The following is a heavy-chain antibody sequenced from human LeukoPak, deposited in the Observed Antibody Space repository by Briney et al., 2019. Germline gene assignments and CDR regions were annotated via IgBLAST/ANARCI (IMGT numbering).Heavy chain of an antibody. CDR3: ARDIQTSDLTKFTS. J-gene: IGHJ5*02. CDR1: GGSISSSTYY. V-gene: IGHV4-61*02. D-gene: IGHD2-21*02. Sequence: SETLCLTCNVSGGSISSSTYYWSWIRQPAGKGLEWIGRIYSSGRTNYNPSLKSQVTISVDTSKNQFSLNLSSVTAADTAVYYCARDIQTSDLTKFTSWGEGSSATVSS. CDR2: IYSSGRT.